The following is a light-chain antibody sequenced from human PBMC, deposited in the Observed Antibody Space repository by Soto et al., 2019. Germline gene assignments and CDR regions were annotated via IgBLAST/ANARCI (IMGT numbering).Light chain of an antibody. CDR1: QSVSSN. CDR2: RAS. V-gene: IGKV3-20*01. CDR3: QQYGSSPGT. Sequence: EVVMTQSPATLSVSPGERATLSCRAGQSVSSNLAWYQQKPGQAPRLLIYRASSRATGIPDRFSGSGSGTDFTLTISRLEPEDSAVFYCQQYGSSPGTFGQGTKLEIK. J-gene: IGKJ2*01.